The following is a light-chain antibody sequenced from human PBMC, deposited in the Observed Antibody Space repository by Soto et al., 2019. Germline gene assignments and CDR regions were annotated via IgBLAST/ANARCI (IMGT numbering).Light chain of an antibody. CDR1: QSISNW. V-gene: IGKV1-5*03. CDR3: QQYNST. Sequence: DIQMTQSPSTLSASVGDRVTITCRASQSISNWLAWYQQKPGKAPKLLIYKASNLESGVPSRFSGSGSGTEFTLTISSRQPDDFATYYCQQYNSTFGQGTKLEI. J-gene: IGKJ2*01. CDR2: KAS.